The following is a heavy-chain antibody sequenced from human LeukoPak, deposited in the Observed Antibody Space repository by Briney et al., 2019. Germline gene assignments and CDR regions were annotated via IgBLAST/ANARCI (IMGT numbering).Heavy chain of an antibody. CDR2: INPNSGGT. CDR3: ARDQESGYSYGSFDY. V-gene: IGHV1-2*02. CDR1: GYTFTGYY. J-gene: IGHJ4*02. D-gene: IGHD5-18*01. Sequence: GASVKVSCKASGYTFTGYYMHWVRQAPGQGLEWMGWINPNSGGTNYAQKFQSRVTMTRDTSISTAYMELSRLRSDDTAVYYCARDQESGYSYGSFDYWGQGTLVTVSS.